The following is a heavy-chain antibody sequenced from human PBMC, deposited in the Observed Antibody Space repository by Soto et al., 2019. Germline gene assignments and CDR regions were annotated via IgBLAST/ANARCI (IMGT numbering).Heavy chain of an antibody. CDR1: GGTFSSYT. J-gene: IGHJ3*02. CDR3: ARSGYCSSTSCSGAFDI. V-gene: IGHV1-69*02. D-gene: IGHD2-2*03. Sequence: SVKVSCKASGGTFSSYTISWVRQAPGQGLEWMGRIIPILGIANYAQKFQGRVTITADKSTSTAYMELSSLRSEDTAVYYCARSGYCSSTSCSGAFDIWGQGTMVTVSS. CDR2: IIPILGIA.